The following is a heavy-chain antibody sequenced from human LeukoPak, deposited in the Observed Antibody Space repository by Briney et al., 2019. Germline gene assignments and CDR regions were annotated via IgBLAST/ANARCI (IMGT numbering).Heavy chain of an antibody. CDR3: ARLVWFGDSNIDH. Sequence: GGSLRISCAASGFTFSSYEMNWVRQAPGKGLEWVSYISSSGSTIYYADSVKGRFTISRDNAKNSLYLQTNSLRAEDTAVYYCARLVWFGDSNIDHWGQGTLVTVSS. CDR1: GFTFSSYE. J-gene: IGHJ4*02. D-gene: IGHD3-10*01. CDR2: ISSSGSTI. V-gene: IGHV3-48*03.